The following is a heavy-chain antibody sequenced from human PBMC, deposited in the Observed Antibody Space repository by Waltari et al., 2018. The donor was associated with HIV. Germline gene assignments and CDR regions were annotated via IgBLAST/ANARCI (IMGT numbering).Heavy chain of an antibody. D-gene: IGHD3-3*02. Sequence: VQLQQWDAGLVRPSETLSLTCVVSGDSFEAYSSTWLRQPLGKGLEWLGEISPGGAITYNPSLKGRLTMSVYKSKNQFSLHLASVTAADAAIYWCKVAARVRSLANNIFLFYGVDVWGPGTTVTVTS. J-gene: IGHJ6*02. CDR3: KVAARVRSLANNIFLFYGVDV. V-gene: IGHV4-34*02. CDR1: GDSFEAYS. CDR2: ISPGGAI.